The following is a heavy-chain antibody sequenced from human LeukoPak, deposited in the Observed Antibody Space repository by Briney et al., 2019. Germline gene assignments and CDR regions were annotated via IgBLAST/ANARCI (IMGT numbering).Heavy chain of an antibody. Sequence: GASVKVSCKASGGTFSSYAISWVRQAPGQGLEWMGGIIPIFGTADYAQKFQGRVTITADESTSTAYMELSSLRSEDTAVYYCASVVWRTGTQWFDPWGQGTLVTVSS. CDR2: IIPIFGTA. D-gene: IGHD2-15*01. J-gene: IGHJ5*02. V-gene: IGHV1-69*01. CDR1: GGTFSSYA. CDR3: ASVVWRTGTQWFDP.